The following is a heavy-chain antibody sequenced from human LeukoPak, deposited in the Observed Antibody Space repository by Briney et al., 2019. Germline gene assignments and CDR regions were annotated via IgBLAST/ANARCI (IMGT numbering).Heavy chain of an antibody. J-gene: IGHJ4*02. CDR2: INPSGGST. D-gene: IGHD5-18*01. V-gene: IGHV1-46*01. Sequence: GASVKVSCKASGYTFTSYYMHWVRQAPGQGLEWMGIINPSGGSTSYAQKFQGRVTMTRDTSTSTVYMELSSLRSEDTAVYYCARATPRSRYSYGYLDYWGQGTLVTVSS. CDR1: GYTFTSYY. CDR3: ARATPRSRYSYGYLDY.